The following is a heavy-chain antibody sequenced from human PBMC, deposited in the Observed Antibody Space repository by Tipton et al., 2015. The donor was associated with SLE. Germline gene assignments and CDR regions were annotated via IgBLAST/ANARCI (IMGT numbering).Heavy chain of an antibody. J-gene: IGHJ4*02. Sequence: RSLRLSCAASGFTFDDYAMHWVRQAPGKGLEWVSGISWNSGSIGYADSVKGRFTISRDNAKNSLYLQMNSLRAEDTALYYCAKAGPCSGSSCYPYWDYWGQGTLVTVSS. CDR3: AKAGPCSGSSCYPYWDY. CDR1: GFTFDDYA. D-gene: IGHD2-15*01. V-gene: IGHV3-9*01. CDR2: ISWNSGSI.